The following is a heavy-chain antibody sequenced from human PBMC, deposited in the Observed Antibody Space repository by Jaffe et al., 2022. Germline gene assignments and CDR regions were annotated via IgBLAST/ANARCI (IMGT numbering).Heavy chain of an antibody. V-gene: IGHV1-3*01. CDR1: GYTFTSYA. J-gene: IGHJ5*02. D-gene: IGHD3-10*01. CDR2: INAGNGNT. Sequence: QVQLVQSGAEVKKPGASVKVSCKASGYTFTSYAMHWVRQAPGQRLEWMGWINAGNGNTKYSQKFQGRVTITRDTSASTAYMELSSLRSEDTAVYYCARDWGFYGSGSSQFYWFDPWGQGTLVTVSS. CDR3: ARDWGFYGSGSSQFYWFDP.